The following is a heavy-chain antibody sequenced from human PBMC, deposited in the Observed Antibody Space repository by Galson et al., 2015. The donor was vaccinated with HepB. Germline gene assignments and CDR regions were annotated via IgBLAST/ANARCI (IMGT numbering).Heavy chain of an antibody. CDR2: IISSGGST. V-gene: IGHV3-23*01. CDR1: GFTFSSYA. J-gene: IGHJ4*02. D-gene: IGHD3-22*01. Sequence: SLRLSCAASGFTFSSYAMGWVRQAPGKGLEWVSGIISSGGSTYYADSVKGRSTISRDNSKNTLYLQMNSLRAEDTAVYYCAKADSSGYYWDYWGQGTLVTVSS. CDR3: AKADSSGYYWDY.